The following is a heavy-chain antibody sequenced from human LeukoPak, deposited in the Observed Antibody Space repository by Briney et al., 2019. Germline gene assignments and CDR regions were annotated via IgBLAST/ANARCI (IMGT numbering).Heavy chain of an antibody. CDR1: GGSISSYY. D-gene: IGHD2-15*01. CDR2: IYSSGTT. CDR3: ARMGCSGGSCYYFDY. J-gene: IGHJ4*02. Sequence: SETLSLTCTVSGGSISSYYWNWIRQPPGKGLEWIGYIYSSGTTNYNPSLRSRVSMSVDTSKNQFSLRLSSVTAADTAVYYCARMGCSGGSCYYFDYWGQGTLVTVSS. V-gene: IGHV4-59*01.